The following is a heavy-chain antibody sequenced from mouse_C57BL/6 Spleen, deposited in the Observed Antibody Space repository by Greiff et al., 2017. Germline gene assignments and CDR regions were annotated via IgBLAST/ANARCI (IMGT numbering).Heavy chain of an antibody. CDR1: GYTFTDYN. J-gene: IGHJ4*01. CDR3: AKTVATRAYAMDY. D-gene: IGHD1-1*02. V-gene: IGHV1-22*01. Sequence: EVQLQQSGPELVKPGASVKMSCKASGYTFTDYNMHWVKQSHGKSLEWIGYINPNNGGTRYNQKFKGKATLTVNKSSSTAYMELRSLTSEDSAVYYCAKTVATRAYAMDYWGKGTSVTVSS. CDR2: INPNNGGT.